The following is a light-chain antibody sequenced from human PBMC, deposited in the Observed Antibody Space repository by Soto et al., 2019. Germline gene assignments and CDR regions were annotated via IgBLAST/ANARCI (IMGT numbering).Light chain of an antibody. CDR1: SSNIGGGYD. V-gene: IGLV1-40*01. Sequence: QSVLTQPPSVSEAPGQRVTISCTGSSSNIGGGYDVHWFQQLPGTAPKLLFYGKNNRPSGVADRFSGSTSGTSASLAISGLKSEDEADYYCAAWDDGLNGWLFGGGTKVTVL. CDR3: AAWDDGLNGWL. J-gene: IGLJ3*02. CDR2: GKN.